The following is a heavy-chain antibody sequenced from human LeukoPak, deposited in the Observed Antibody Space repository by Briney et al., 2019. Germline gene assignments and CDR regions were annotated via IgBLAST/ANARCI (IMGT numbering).Heavy chain of an antibody. CDR2: SRSKGDSYTT. CDR1: GFILSDHQ. V-gene: IGHV3-72*01. Sequence: PGGSLRLSCAVSGFILSDHQMDWVRRAPGKGLEWVGRSRSKGDSYTTEYAASVRGRFTILRDDSKNSLYLQMNSLKTEDTAVYYCTRVFCSGDCYSDYWGQGTLVTVSS. J-gene: IGHJ4*02. D-gene: IGHD2-21*02. CDR3: TRVFCSGDCYSDY.